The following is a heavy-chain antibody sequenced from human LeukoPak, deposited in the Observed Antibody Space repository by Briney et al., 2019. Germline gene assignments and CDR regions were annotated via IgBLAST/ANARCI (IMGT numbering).Heavy chain of an antibody. Sequence: ASVNLSCKASGYTFTGYFIHWVRQAPGQGLEWMGWINPKSGGTNYQQKFQDRVTMTRDTSITTAYTEMSRLRSDDTAVYYCARSIVVRGVMGNYFDPWGQGTLVTVSS. V-gene: IGHV1-2*02. CDR3: ARSIVVRGVMGNYFDP. D-gene: IGHD3-10*01. CDR2: INPKSGGT. CDR1: GYTFTGYF. J-gene: IGHJ5*02.